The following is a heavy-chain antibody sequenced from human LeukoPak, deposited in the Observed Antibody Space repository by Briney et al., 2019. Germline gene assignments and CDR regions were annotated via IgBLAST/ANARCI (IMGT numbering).Heavy chain of an antibody. Sequence: SETLSLTCTVSGGSISSYYWSWLRQPPGKGLEWLGYIYYSGSTNYNPSLKSRVTISVDTSKNQFSLKLSSVTAADTAVYYCARAFEAVAAFDIWGQGTMVTVSS. J-gene: IGHJ3*02. CDR2: IYYSGST. CDR1: GGSISSYY. CDR3: ARAFEAVAAFDI. D-gene: IGHD6-19*01. V-gene: IGHV4-59*01.